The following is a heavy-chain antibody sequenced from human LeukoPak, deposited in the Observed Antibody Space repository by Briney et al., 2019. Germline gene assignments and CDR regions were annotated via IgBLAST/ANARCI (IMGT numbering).Heavy chain of an antibody. CDR3: AREQRWYQRHGAFDI. CDR1: GGTFSSYA. CDR2: IIPIFGTA. D-gene: IGHD2-15*01. J-gene: IGHJ3*02. Sequence: SVKVSCKASGGTFSSYAISWVRQAPGQGLEWMGGIIPIFGTANYAQKFQGRVTITADESTSTAYMELSSLRSEDTAVYYCAREQRWYQRHGAFDIWGQGTMVTVSS. V-gene: IGHV1-69*01.